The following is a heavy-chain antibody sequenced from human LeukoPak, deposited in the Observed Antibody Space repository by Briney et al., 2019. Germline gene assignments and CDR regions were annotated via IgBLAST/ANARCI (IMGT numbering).Heavy chain of an antibody. CDR2: IYTTGGTDST. CDR3: AGFGAGSYY. V-gene: IGHV4-4*07. Sequence: PSETLSLTCTVSGGSISSSYCSWIRQPAGKGLEWIGRIYTTGGTDSTDFNPSLKSRVTMSVDTSKNQFSLKLGSVTAADTAVYYCAGFGAGSYYWGQGTLVTVSS. D-gene: IGHD3-10*01. CDR1: GGSISSSY. J-gene: IGHJ4*02.